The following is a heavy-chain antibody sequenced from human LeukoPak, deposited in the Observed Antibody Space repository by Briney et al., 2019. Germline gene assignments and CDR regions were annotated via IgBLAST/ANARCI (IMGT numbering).Heavy chain of an antibody. CDR2: ISYDGSNK. D-gene: IGHD6-19*01. CDR1: GFTFSSYA. CDR3: AKVPGYSSGWYPGY. V-gene: IGHV3-30-3*01. J-gene: IGHJ4*02. Sequence: PGGSLRLSCAASGFTFSSYAMHWVRQAPGKGLEWVAVISYDGSNKYYADSVKGRFTISRDNSKNTLYLQMNSLRAEDTAVYYCAKVPGYSSGWYPGYWGQGTLVTVSS.